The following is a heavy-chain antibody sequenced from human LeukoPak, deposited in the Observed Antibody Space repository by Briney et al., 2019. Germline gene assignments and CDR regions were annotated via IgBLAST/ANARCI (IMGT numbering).Heavy chain of an antibody. D-gene: IGHD3-22*01. CDR2: IYPGDSDV. J-gene: IGHJ3*01. Sequence: GESLKISCEASGYKFSNYWIGWVRQMPEKGLEWLGIIYPGDSDVRYNPSFQGQVTISVDKSTSTAFLQWGRLKATDTAIYFCARSYYSDTSGYNPYAAFDLWGQGTMVTVSS. CDR1: GYKFSNYW. CDR3: ARSYYSDTSGYNPYAAFDL. V-gene: IGHV5-51*01.